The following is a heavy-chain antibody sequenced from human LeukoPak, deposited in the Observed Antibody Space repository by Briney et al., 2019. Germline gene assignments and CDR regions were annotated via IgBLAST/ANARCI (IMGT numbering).Heavy chain of an antibody. CDR1: GFTVSSNY. J-gene: IGHJ6*03. CDR3: ARDRGTVTTGGYYYYYYMDV. Sequence: GGSLRLSCAASGFTVSSNYMSWVRQAPGKGLEWVSVIYSGGSTYYAESVKGRFTISRDNSKNTLYLQMNSLRAEDTAVYYCARDRGTVTTGGYYYYYYMDVWGKGTTVTVSS. CDR2: IYSGGST. D-gene: IGHD4-17*01. V-gene: IGHV3-53*01.